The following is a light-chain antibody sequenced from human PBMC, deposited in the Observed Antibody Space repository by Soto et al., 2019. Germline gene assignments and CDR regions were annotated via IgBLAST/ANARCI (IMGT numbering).Light chain of an antibody. Sequence: QSVLTQPPSVSAAPGQKVTISCSESSSNIGNNYVSWYQQLPGTAPKLLIYDNNKRPSGIPDRFSGSKSGTSATLGITGLQTGDEADYYCGTWDSSLSAVVFGGGTKHTVL. CDR1: SSNIGNNY. J-gene: IGLJ2*01. CDR3: GTWDSSLSAVV. V-gene: IGLV1-51*01. CDR2: DNN.